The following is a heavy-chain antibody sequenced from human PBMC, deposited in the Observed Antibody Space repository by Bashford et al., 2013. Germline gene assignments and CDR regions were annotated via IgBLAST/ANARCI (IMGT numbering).Heavy chain of an antibody. CDR2: ISANEGEV. CDR1: GYTFTR. Sequence: ASVKVSCRASGYTFTRLSWVRRAPGQGLEWMGWISANEGEVDYAQRFQGRVTMTTDTSTGTAYMELRGLRSDDTAVYYCASTPGNMVRGFYFDYWGQGSQVTVSS. CDR3: ASTPGNMVRGFYFDY. J-gene: IGHJ4*02. D-gene: IGHD3-10*01. V-gene: IGHV1-18*01.